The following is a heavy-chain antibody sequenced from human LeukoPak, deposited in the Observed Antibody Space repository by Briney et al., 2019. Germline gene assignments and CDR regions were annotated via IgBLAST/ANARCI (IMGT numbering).Heavy chain of an antibody. D-gene: IGHD6-6*01. J-gene: IGHJ6*03. CDR1: GGSFSGYY. CDR2: IYYSGST. CDR3: AAESSSSSLVYYYYYMDV. Sequence: SETLSLTCAVYGGSFSGYYWSWIRQPPGKGLEWIGSIYYSGSTYYNPSLKSRVTISVDTSKNQFSLKLSSVTAADTAVYYCAAESSSSSLVYYYYYMDVWGKGTTVTVSS. V-gene: IGHV4-34*01.